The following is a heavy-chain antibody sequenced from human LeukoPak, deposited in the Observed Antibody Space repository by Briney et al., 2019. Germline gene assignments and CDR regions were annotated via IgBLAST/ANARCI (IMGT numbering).Heavy chain of an antibody. CDR2: ISYDGSNK. D-gene: IGHD3-16*01. CDR1: GFTFSSYA. CDR3: ARGGQGDY. Sequence: PGGSLRLSCAASGFTFSSYAMHWVRQAPGKGLEWVAVISYDGSNKYYADSVKGRFTISRDNSKNTLYLQMNSLRAEDTAVYYCARGGQGDYWGQGTLVTVSS. J-gene: IGHJ4*02. V-gene: IGHV3-30-3*01.